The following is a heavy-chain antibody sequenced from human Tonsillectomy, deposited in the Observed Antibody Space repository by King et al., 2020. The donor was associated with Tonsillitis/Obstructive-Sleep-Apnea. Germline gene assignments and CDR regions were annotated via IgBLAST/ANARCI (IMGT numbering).Heavy chain of an antibody. Sequence: EVQLVESGAEVKKPGESLMISCAGSGYIFTSYWIAWVRQMPGNGLEWMGIIYPGDSDTRYSPSFQGQVTISVDKSISTAYLQWSSLKASDTAMYYCARALPGYCSSTSCSFDYWGQGTLVTVSS. CDR2: IYPGDSDT. D-gene: IGHD2-2*01. J-gene: IGHJ4*02. CDR1: GYIFTSYW. V-gene: IGHV5-51*01. CDR3: ARALPGYCSSTSCSFDY.